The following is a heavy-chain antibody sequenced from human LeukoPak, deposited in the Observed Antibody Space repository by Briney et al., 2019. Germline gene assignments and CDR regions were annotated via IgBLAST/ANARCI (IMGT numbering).Heavy chain of an antibody. Sequence: ASVKVSCKASGYTFTSYYMHWVRQAPGQGLEWMGITNPSGGSTSYAQKFQGRVTMTRDTSTSTVYMELSSLRFEDTAVYYCARDLALSTVTTKAIWFDPWGQGTLVTVSS. CDR2: TNPSGGST. CDR1: GYTFTSYY. CDR3: ARDLALSTVTTKAIWFDP. V-gene: IGHV1-46*01. D-gene: IGHD4-17*01. J-gene: IGHJ5*02.